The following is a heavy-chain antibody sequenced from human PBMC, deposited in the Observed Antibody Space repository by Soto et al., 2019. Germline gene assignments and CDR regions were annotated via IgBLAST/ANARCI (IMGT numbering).Heavy chain of an antibody. V-gene: IGHV1-18*01. CDR3: AREGYYTGLRTEYITIDY. Sequence: QVQLVQSGAEVKEPGASVKVSCKASGYTFSSYGISWVRQVPGQGLEWMGWISAYSANTKYAQKFQGRVTMTTDTSTSTAYLELRSLRSDDTAVYYCAREGYYTGLRTEYITIDYWGQGTLVTVSS. J-gene: IGHJ4*02. D-gene: IGHD3-10*01. CDR2: ISAYSANT. CDR1: GYTFSSYG.